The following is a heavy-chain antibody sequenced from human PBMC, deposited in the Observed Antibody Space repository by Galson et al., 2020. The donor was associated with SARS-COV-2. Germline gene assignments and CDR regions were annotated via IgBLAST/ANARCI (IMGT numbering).Heavy chain of an antibody. CDR1: GGSFSGYY. CDR3: ARVETDYYDSSVFLYYYYMDV. D-gene: IGHD3-22*01. Sequence: SDTLSLTCAVYGGSFSGYYWSWIRQPPGKGLEWIGEINHSGSTNYNPSLKSRVTISVDTSKNQFSLKLSSVTAADTAVYYCARVETDYYDSSVFLYYYYMDVWGKGTTVTISS. CDR2: INHSGST. J-gene: IGHJ6*03. V-gene: IGHV4-34*01.